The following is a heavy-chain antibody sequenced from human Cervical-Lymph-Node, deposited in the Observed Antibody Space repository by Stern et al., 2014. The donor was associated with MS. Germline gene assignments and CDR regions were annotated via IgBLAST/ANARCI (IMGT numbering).Heavy chain of an antibody. CDR1: GYSFTSHW. Sequence: VQLVESGAEVKKPGESLKISCKGSGYSFTSHWIAWVRQMPGKGLEWMGIIYPSDSDTRYSPSFQGQVTISADKSITPAYLQWGSLRASDTAMYYCARRVLYRSSYYFDYWGQGTLVTVSS. V-gene: IGHV5-51*03. J-gene: IGHJ4*02. CDR3: ARRVLYRSSYYFDY. D-gene: IGHD6-6*01. CDR2: IYPSDSDT.